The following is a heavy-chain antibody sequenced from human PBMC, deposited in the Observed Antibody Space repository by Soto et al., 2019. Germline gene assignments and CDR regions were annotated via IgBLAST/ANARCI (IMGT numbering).Heavy chain of an antibody. Sequence: QVTLKESGPVLVKPTETLTLTCTVSGFSLSNARMGVSWTRQPPGKALEWLAHIFSNDEKSYSTSLKSRLTISKDTSKSQVVLTMTNMDPVDTATYYCARIQTPYYDFWSGYPNFDYWGQGTLVTVSS. J-gene: IGHJ4*02. V-gene: IGHV2-26*01. D-gene: IGHD3-3*01. CDR3: ARIQTPYYDFWSGYPNFDY. CDR1: GFSLSNARMG. CDR2: IFSNDEK.